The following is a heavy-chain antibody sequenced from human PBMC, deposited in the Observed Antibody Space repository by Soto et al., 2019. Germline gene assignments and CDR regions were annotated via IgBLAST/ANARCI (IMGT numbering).Heavy chain of an antibody. Sequence: QVQLVESGGGVVQPGRSLRLSCAASGFTFSSHGMHWVRQAPGKGLEWVALISHDGTNQYYADSVKGRFTISRDNSKNTLYLQANSLRTEDTALYYCAKQTSAWCSTPPCNDARFYYALDVWGQGTSVTVSS. CDR2: ISHDGTNQ. V-gene: IGHV3-30*18. CDR1: GFTFSSHG. CDR3: AKQTSAWCSTPPCNDARFYYALDV. D-gene: IGHD2-8*02. J-gene: IGHJ6*02.